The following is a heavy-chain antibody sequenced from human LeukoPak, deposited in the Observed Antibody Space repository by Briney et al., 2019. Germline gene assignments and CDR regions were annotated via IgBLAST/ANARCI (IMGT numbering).Heavy chain of an antibody. J-gene: IGHJ4*02. Sequence: PGGSLRLSCATSGFTFSSYGMHWVRQAPGKGLEWVAVISYDGSNKYYADSVKGRFTISRGNSKNTLYLQMNSLKTEDTAVYYCTPSLYDILTGSDYWGQGTLVTVSS. D-gene: IGHD3-9*01. CDR2: ISYDGSNK. CDR3: TPSLYDILTGSDY. V-gene: IGHV3-30*03. CDR1: GFTFSSYG.